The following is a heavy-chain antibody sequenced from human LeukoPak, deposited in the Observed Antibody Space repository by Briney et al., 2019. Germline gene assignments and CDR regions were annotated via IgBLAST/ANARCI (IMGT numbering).Heavy chain of an antibody. CDR2: TNSDGSSR. D-gene: IGHD5-24*01. J-gene: IGHJ4*02. Sequence: GGSLRLSCAVSGFTFSGHWMFWVRQAPGKGLEWVSSTNSDGSSRGYTDSVKGRFTVSRDNAKNTLYLQMNSLRAEDTAVYYCARDTWLQSGYYFDYWGQGTLVTVSS. V-gene: IGHV3-74*01. CDR3: ARDTWLQSGYYFDY. CDR1: GFTFSGHW.